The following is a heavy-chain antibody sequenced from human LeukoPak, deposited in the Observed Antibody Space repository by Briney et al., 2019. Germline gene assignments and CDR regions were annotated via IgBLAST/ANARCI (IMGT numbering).Heavy chain of an antibody. Sequence: SETLSLTCAVYGGSFSGYYWSWIRQPPGKGLEWIGEINHSGSTNYNPSLKSRVTISVDTSKNQFSLKLSSVTAADTAVYYCARSLAAAGRSFGYWGQGTLVTVSS. CDR2: INHSGST. J-gene: IGHJ4*02. D-gene: IGHD6-13*01. CDR3: ARSLAAAGRSFGY. V-gene: IGHV4-34*01. CDR1: GGSFSGYY.